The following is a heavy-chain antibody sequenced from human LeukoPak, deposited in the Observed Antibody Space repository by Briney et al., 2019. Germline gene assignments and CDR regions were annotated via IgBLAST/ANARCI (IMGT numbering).Heavy chain of an antibody. CDR1: GFTVSSSH. CDR2: MFSGGTP. J-gene: IGHJ3*02. CDR3: TRGISSGSAFDI. D-gene: IGHD6-19*01. V-gene: IGHV3-53*01. Sequence: PGGSLRLSCAASGFTVSSSHMSWVRQAPGKGLEWVSVMFSGGTPYYADSVKGRFTISRDNSKSTLFLQMSSLRAEDTAVYYCTRGISSGSAFDIWGQGTMVTVSS.